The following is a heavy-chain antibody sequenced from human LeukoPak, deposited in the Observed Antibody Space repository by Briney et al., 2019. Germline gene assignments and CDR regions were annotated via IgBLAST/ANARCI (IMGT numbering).Heavy chain of an antibody. CDR3: ARDQPEITGTNYFDY. J-gene: IGHJ4*02. Sequence: ASVKVSCKASGYTFTSCGIIGVRQAPGQGLEGMGWNSAYNVNTNYAQKLQGRVTMTPDTSTSTAYMELRSLRSDDTAVYYCARDQPEITGTNYFDYWGQGTLVTASS. D-gene: IGHD1-7*01. CDR2: NSAYNVNT. V-gene: IGHV1-18*01. CDR1: GYTFTSCG.